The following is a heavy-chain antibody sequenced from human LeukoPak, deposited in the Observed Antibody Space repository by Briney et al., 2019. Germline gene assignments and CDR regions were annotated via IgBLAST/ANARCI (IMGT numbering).Heavy chain of an antibody. CDR1: GFTFTTCA. Sequence: ASVKVSCKSSGFTFTTCAMQWVRQARGQRLEWMGRIVVGSGATNSAQTFQDRVTFTRDMSTGTAYMELSSLKSEDTAVYYCAAIWGSSWSSFDYWGQGTLVTVSS. CDR2: IVVGSGAT. J-gene: IGHJ4*02. CDR3: AAIWGSSWSSFDY. V-gene: IGHV1-58*02. D-gene: IGHD6-13*01.